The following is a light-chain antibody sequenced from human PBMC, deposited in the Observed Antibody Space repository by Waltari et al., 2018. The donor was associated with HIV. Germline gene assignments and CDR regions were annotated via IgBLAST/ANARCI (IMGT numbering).Light chain of an antibody. CDR2: KAS. CDR3: QQYAGSWT. CDR1: QSISTS. Sequence: DIQLTQSPSTLSASVGDRVTITCPAPQSISTSLAWYQHKPGKYPKLLHWKASSLPSGVPSRFSGRGSGTEFLLPFSSLQSEDFATYYCQQYAGSWTFGQGTNVEIK. V-gene: IGKV1-5*03. J-gene: IGKJ1*01.